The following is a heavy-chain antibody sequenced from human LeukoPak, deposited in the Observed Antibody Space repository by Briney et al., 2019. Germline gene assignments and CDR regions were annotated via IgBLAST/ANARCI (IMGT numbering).Heavy chain of an antibody. Sequence: GASLTLSCAASAFSFSTNGMDWVRQAPGKGLEWEAFVRYDRSDKYYAYSVKGRFTISRDNSKNTLYLQMNRLRAEDTAVYYCAKGGYDSSGYYYLFDYWGQGTLVTVSS. CDR3: AKGGYDSSGYYYLFDY. V-gene: IGHV3-30*02. J-gene: IGHJ4*02. D-gene: IGHD3-22*01. CDR1: AFSFSTNG. CDR2: VRYDRSDK.